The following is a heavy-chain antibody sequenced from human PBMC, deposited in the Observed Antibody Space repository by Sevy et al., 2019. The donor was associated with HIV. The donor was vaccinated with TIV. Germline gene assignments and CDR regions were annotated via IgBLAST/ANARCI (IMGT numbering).Heavy chain of an antibody. CDR3: ARRGSSYYYGMDV. Sequence: GGSLRLSCAASGFTFSRYWMSWVSQAPGKGLEWVANIKEDGSEKYYVDSVKGRFTISRDNAKNSLYLQMNSLGVEDTAVYYCARRGSSYYYGMDVWGQGTTVTVSS. CDR2: IKEDGSEK. J-gene: IGHJ6*02. CDR1: GFTFSRYW. V-gene: IGHV3-7*01. D-gene: IGHD3-16*01.